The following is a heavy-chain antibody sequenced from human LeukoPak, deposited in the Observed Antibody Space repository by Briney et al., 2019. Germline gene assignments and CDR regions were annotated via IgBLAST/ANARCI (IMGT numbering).Heavy chain of an antibody. J-gene: IGHJ4*02. CDR2: IYWNDDD. V-gene: IGHV2-5*01. Sequence: ESGPTLANPTQTLTLTCTFSGFSLTASGVGVGWIRQLPGKALEWLALIYWNDDDRYRPSLRSMLTITKDTSKNQVVLTMTNMDPVDTATYYCAHIIPAGNIVATWPFDYWGQGTLVTVSS. CDR3: AHIIPAGNIVATWPFDY. D-gene: IGHD5-12*01. CDR1: GFSLTASGVG.